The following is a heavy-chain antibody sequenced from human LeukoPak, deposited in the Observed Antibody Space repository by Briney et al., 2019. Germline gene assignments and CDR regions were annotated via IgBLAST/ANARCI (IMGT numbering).Heavy chain of an antibody. CDR2: INPNSGGT. CDR1: GYTFTGYY. J-gene: IGHJ4*02. V-gene: IGHV1-2*02. CDR3: ARADYGDYVADY. Sequence: ASVKVSCKASGYTFTGYYMHWVRQAPGQGLEWMGWINPNSGGTNYAQKFQGRVTMTRDTSISTAYMELSRLRSDDTAVYYCARADYGDYVADYWGQGTLVTVSS. D-gene: IGHD4-17*01.